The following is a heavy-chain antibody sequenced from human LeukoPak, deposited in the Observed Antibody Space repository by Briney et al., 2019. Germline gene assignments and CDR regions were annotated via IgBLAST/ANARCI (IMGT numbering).Heavy chain of an antibody. D-gene: IGHD5-18*01. CDR2: INHSGST. V-gene: IGHV4-34*01. CDR1: GASFSGYY. J-gene: IGHJ4*02. CDR3: AREGGIQLWLRPLDY. Sequence: SETLSLTCAVYGASFSGYYWSWIRQPPGKGLEWIGEINHSGSTNYNPSLKSRVTISVDTSKNQFSLKLSSVTAADTAVYYCAREGGIQLWLRPLDYWGQGTLVTVSS.